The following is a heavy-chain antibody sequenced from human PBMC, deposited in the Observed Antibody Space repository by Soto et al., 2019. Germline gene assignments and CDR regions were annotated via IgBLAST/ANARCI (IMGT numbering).Heavy chain of an antibody. D-gene: IGHD6-19*01. CDR2: IYNSGKT. CDR1: SGSISSGGYY. V-gene: IGHV4-31*03. CDR3: ARASAGGGWYYFDY. Sequence: SETLSLTCTVSSGSISSGGYYWSWIRQHPGKDLEWVGYIYNSGKTYYNPSLKSRVTISADTSKNQFSLNLSSVTAADTAVYYCARASAGGGWYYFDYWGQGTLVTVSS. J-gene: IGHJ4*02.